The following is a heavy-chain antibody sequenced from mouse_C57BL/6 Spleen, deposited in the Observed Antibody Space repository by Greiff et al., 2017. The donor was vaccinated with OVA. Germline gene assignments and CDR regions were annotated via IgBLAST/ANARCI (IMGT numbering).Heavy chain of an antibody. V-gene: IGHV1-69*01. Sequence: VQLQQPGAELVMPGASVKLSCKASGYTFTSYWMHWVKQRPGQGLEWIGEIDPSDSYTNYNQKFKGKSTLTVDKSSSTAYMQLSSLTSEDSAVYYCAGGGGAMDYWGQGTSVTVSS. CDR2: IDPSDSYT. CDR1: GYTFTSYW. J-gene: IGHJ4*01. CDR3: AGGGGAMDY. D-gene: IGHD1-1*02.